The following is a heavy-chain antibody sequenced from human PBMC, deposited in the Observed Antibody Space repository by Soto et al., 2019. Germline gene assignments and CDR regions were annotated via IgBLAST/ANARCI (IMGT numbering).Heavy chain of an antibody. J-gene: IGHJ6*02. CDR1: GFTFSSYS. Sequence: PGGSLRLSCAVSGFTFSSYSMSWVRQAPGKGLEWVAVISYDGSNKYYADSVKGRFTISRDNSKNTLYLQMNSLRAEDTAVYYCAKGRSYYGSGTHLLNRNYYGMDVWGQGTTVTVSS. V-gene: IGHV3-30*18. CDR2: ISYDGSNK. D-gene: IGHD3-10*01. CDR3: AKGRSYYGSGTHLLNRNYYGMDV.